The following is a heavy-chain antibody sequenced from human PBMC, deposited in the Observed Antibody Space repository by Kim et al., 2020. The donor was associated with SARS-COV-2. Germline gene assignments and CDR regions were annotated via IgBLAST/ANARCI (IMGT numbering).Heavy chain of an antibody. V-gene: IGHV6-1*01. CDR2: TYYRSKWYN. CDR3: VRVGCSGTTCPMGFDP. J-gene: IGHJ5*02. Sequence: SQTLSLTCGISGDSVSSNSATWHWIRQSPSRGLEWLGRTYYRSKWYNDYAVSVRSRININSDTSKNQFSLQLNSVTPEDTAVYYCVRVGCSGTTCPMGFDPWGQGILVTVSS. CDR1: GDSVSSNSAT. D-gene: IGHD2-2*01.